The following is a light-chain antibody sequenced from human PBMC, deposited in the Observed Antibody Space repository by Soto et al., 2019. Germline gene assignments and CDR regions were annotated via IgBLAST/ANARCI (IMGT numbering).Light chain of an antibody. V-gene: IGLV1-51*01. CDR3: GTWDLSLSEVV. J-gene: IGLJ2*01. Sequence: QSVLTQPPSVSAAPGQKVTISCSGSSSNIGRNFVSWYQHLPGTAPKLLIFDDNRRPSGIPDRFSGSKSVTSATLGITGLQTGDEADYYCGTWDLSLSEVVFGGGTKVTVL. CDR2: DDN. CDR1: SSNIGRNF.